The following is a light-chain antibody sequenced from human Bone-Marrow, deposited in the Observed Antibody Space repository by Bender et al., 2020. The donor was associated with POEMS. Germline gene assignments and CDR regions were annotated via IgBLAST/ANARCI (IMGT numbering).Light chain of an antibody. CDR3: SSWDDSLSGWV. J-gene: IGLJ3*02. Sequence: QSVLTQPPSVSGAPGQTVTISCTGRRSNFGASYDVHWYQQFPGKVPKLLIYGNNNRPSGVPARFSGSKSGTSASLAISDIQSEDEGDYYCSSWDDSLSGWVFGGGTKLTVL. V-gene: IGLV1-40*01. CDR2: GNN. CDR1: RSNFGASYD.